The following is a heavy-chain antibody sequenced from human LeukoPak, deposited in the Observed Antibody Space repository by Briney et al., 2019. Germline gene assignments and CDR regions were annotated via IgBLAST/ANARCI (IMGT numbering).Heavy chain of an antibody. CDR1: GFTFCSYA. Sequence: PGGSLRLSCAASGFTFCSYAMHWVRQAPGKGLEWVAVISYDGSNKYYADSVKGRFTISRDNSKNTLYLQMSSLRAEDTAVYYCARDLYYYDSSGYTAYPDYWGQGTLVSVSS. CDR3: ARDLYYYDSSGYTAYPDY. D-gene: IGHD3-22*01. CDR2: ISYDGSNK. J-gene: IGHJ4*02. V-gene: IGHV3-30*04.